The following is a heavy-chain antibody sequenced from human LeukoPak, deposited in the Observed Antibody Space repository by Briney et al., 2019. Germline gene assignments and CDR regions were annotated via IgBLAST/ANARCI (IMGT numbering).Heavy chain of an antibody. J-gene: IGHJ4*02. D-gene: IGHD1-26*01. CDR2: IYDSGST. Sequence: PSETLSLTCTVSGGSISSFHWSWIRQPPGKGLEHIGNIYDSGSTYYNPSLKSRVTISVDTSKNQFSLKLSSVTAADTAVYYCARTYSGWSYYFDCWGQGTLVTVSS. CDR1: GGSISSFH. CDR3: ARTYSGWSYYFDC. V-gene: IGHV4-59*01.